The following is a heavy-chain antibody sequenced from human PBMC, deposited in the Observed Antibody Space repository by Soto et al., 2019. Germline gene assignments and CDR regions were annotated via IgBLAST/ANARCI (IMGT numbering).Heavy chain of an antibody. CDR1: GGSISSYY. D-gene: IGHD3-22*01. J-gene: IGHJ5*02. CDR3: ASFYDSSGHNWFDP. Sequence: SETLSLTCTVSGGSISSYYWSWIRQPPGKGLEWIGYIYYSGSTNYNPSLKSRVTISVDTSKNQFSLKLSSVTAADTAVYYCASFYDSSGHNWFDPWGQGTLVNVSS. V-gene: IGHV4-59*01. CDR2: IYYSGST.